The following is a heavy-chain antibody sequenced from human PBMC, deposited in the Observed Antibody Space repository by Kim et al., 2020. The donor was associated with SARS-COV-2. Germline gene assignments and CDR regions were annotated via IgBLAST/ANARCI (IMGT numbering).Heavy chain of an antibody. D-gene: IGHD1-1*01. V-gene: IGHV3-20*04. J-gene: IGHJ6*02. CDR1: GFTFDDYG. Sequence: GGSLRLSCAASGFTFDDYGMSWVRQAPGKGLEWVSGINWNGGSTGYADSVKGRFTISRDNAKNSLYLQMNSLRAEDTALYYCARSVQTSYYYGMDVWGQGTTVTVSS. CDR3: ARSVQTSYYYGMDV. CDR2: INWNGGST.